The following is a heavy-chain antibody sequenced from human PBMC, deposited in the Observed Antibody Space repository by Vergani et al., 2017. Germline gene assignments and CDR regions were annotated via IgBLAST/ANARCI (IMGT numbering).Heavy chain of an antibody. D-gene: IGHD2-21*02. Sequence: QVQLQESGPGLVKPSETLSLTCTVSGGSISSYYWSWIRQPAGKGLEWIGRIYTSGSTNYNPSLKSRVTMSVDTSKNQFSLKLSSVTAADTAVYYCARDYCGGDCYSFYYYGMDVWGQGTTVTVSS. CDR1: GGSISSYY. CDR3: ARDYCGGDCYSFYYYGMDV. J-gene: IGHJ6*02. V-gene: IGHV4-4*07. CDR2: IYTSGST.